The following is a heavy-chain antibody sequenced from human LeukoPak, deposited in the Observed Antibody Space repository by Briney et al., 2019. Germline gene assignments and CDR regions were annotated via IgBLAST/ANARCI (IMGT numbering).Heavy chain of an antibody. CDR1: GGSISSYY. D-gene: IGHD2-2*01. CDR2: IYYSGST. V-gene: IGHV4-59*04. Sequence: SETLSLTCTVSGGSISSYYWSWIRQPPGKGLEWIGSIYYSGSTYYNPSLKSRVTISVDTSKNQFSLKLSSVTAADTAVYYCAALVVPAAMPGNYYYMDVWGKGTTVTISS. CDR3: AALVVPAAMPGNYYYMDV. J-gene: IGHJ6*03.